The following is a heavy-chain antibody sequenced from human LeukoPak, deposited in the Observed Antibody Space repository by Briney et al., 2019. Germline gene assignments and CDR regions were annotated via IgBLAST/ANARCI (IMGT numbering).Heavy chain of an antibody. CDR2: IYPGDSDT. CDR1: GYSFTSYW. V-gene: IGHV5-51*01. D-gene: IGHD6-13*01. J-gene: IGHJ6*02. CDR3: ARVPSSSWSDYYYYYGMDV. Sequence: GESLKISCKGSGYSFTSYWIGWVRQMPGKGLEWMGIIYPGDSDTRYSPSFQGQVTISADKSISTAYLQWSSLKASDTAMYYCARVPSSSWSDYYYYYGMDVWGQGTTVIVSS.